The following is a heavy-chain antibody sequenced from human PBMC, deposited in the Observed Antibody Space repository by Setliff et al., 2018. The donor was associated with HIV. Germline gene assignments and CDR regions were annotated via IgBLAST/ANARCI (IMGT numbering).Heavy chain of an antibody. CDR3: ARGGGSRAATSSYHYMDV. D-gene: IGHD2-15*01. J-gene: IGHJ6*03. V-gene: IGHV4-61*08. CDR2: IYTSGST. CDR1: GGSISSGGYY. Sequence: PSETLSLTCTVSGGSISSGGYYWSWIRQHPGKGLEWIGYIYTSGSTNYNPSLKSRVTISVDTSKNQFSLKLSSVTAADTAVYYCARGGGSRAATSSYHYMDVWGKGTTVTVSS.